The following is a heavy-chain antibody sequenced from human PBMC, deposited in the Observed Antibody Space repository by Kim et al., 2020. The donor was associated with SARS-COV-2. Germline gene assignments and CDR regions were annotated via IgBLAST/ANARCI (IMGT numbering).Heavy chain of an antibody. CDR2: INTNTGNP. J-gene: IGHJ6*02. D-gene: IGHD5-18*01. CDR1: GYTFTSYA. V-gene: IGHV7-4-1*02. CDR3: ARCAYTAMVNGGPYYYGMDV. Sequence: ASVKVSCKASGYTFTSYAMNWVRQAPGQGLEWMGWINTNTGNPTYAQGFTGRFVFSLDTSVSTAYLQISSLKAEDTAVYYCARCAYTAMVNGGPYYYGMDVWGQGTTVTVSS.